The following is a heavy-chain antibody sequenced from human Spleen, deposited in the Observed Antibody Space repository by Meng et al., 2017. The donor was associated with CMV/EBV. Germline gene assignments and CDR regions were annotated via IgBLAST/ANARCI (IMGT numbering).Heavy chain of an antibody. CDR3: ARDPNTIFGVVIWFDP. CDR1: GFDFSPHS. D-gene: IGHD3-3*01. V-gene: IGHV3-21*01. CDR2: ISSSSSYI. Sequence: GFDFSPHSMNWVRQAPGKGLEWLSSISSSSSYIYYADSVKGRFTISRDNAKNSLYLQMNSLRAEDTAVYYCARDPNTIFGVVIWFDPWGQGTLVTVSS. J-gene: IGHJ5*02.